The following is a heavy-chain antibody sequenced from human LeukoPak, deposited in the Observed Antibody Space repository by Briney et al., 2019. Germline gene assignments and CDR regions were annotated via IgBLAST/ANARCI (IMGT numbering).Heavy chain of an antibody. V-gene: IGHV1-69*01. Sequence: GSSVKVSCKASGGTFSSYAISWVRQAPGQGLEWMGGIIPIFGTANYAQKFQGRVTITADESTSTAYMELSSLRSEDTAVYYCARGDGSGSYSKYYYYGMDVWGQGTTVTVSS. CDR1: GGTFSSYA. J-gene: IGHJ6*02. D-gene: IGHD3-10*01. CDR2: IIPIFGTA. CDR3: ARGDGSGSYSKYYYYGMDV.